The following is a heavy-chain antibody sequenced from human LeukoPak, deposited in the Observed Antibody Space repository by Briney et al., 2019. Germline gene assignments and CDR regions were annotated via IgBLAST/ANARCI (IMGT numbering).Heavy chain of an antibody. CDR2: INDSGST. J-gene: IGHJ4*02. Sequence: SETLSLTCAVSGGAFSNYFWTWIRQPPGKGLEWIAEINDSGSTNSNSSLRSRVAISLDTSKNQFSLRLTSVTAADTAVYYCARGQYCSTTTCYSARRYFDFWGQGTLVSVSS. CDR1: GGAFSNYF. D-gene: IGHD2-2*01. V-gene: IGHV4-34*01. CDR3: ARGQYCSTTTCYSARRYFDF.